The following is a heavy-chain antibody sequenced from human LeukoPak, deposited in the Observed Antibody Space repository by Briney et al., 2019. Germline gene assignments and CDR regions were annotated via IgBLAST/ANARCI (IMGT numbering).Heavy chain of an antibody. CDR2: ISYDGSNK. J-gene: IGHJ4*02. Sequence: GRSLRLSCAASGFTFSSYAMYWVRQAPGKGLEWVAVISYDGSNKYYADSVKGRFTISRDNSKNTLYLQMNSLRAEDTAVYYCARDLKGSLWFGESFDYWGQGTLVTVSS. CDR1: GFTFSSYA. V-gene: IGHV3-30-3*01. CDR3: ARDLKGSLWFGESFDY. D-gene: IGHD3-10*01.